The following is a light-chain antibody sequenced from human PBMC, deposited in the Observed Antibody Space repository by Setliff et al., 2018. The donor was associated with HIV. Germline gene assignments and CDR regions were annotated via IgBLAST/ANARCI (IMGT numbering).Light chain of an antibody. CDR3: SSYTMYTPVI. Sequence: QSALTQPASVSGSPGQSITISCTGNSSNVGKYGFVSWYRQYPGKAPELAIYEVTKRPSGVSKRFSGSESGNTASLTISGLQAEDEADYYCSSYTMYTPVIFGGGTKVTVL. J-gene: IGLJ2*01. CDR2: EVT. V-gene: IGLV2-14*02. CDR1: SSNVGKYGF.